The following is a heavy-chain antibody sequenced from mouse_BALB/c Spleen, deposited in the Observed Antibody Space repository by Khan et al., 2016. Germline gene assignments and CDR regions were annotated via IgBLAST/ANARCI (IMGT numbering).Heavy chain of an antibody. V-gene: IGHV4-1*02. CDR1: GFDFSRYW. J-gene: IGHJ3*01. D-gene: IGHD1-2*01. Sequence: EVKLLESGGGLVQPGGSLKLSCAASGFDFSRYWMSWVRPAPGKGLEWIGAITPDSSTINYPPSLKDKFIISRDNAKNTLYLQMSKVRSEDTARYYCARLHYYGWFAYWGQGTLVTVSA. CDR3: ARLHYYGWFAY. CDR2: ITPDSSTI.